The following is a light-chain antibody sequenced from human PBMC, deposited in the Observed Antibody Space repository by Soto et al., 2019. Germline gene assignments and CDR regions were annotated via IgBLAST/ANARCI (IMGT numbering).Light chain of an antibody. CDR2: KAS. V-gene: IGKV1-5*03. Sequence: DIQMTQSPSTLSASVGDRVTITCRASQSISSWLAWYQHKPGKAPKLLIYKASSLASGVPSRFSGSGSGTEFTLTISSLQPDDFATYYCQQYNSYSWTFGQGTKVEIK. CDR3: QQYNSYSWT. CDR1: QSISSW. J-gene: IGKJ1*01.